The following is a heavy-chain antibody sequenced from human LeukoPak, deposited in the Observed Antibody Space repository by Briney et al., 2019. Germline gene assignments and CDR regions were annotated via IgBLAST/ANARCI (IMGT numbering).Heavy chain of an antibody. CDR3: ARATPYYYGSGGDYFDY. V-gene: IGHV4-61*01. CDR1: GVSVSSGSYY. J-gene: IGHJ4*02. D-gene: IGHD3-10*01. CDR2: IYYSGST. Sequence: SETLSLTCTVSGVSVSSGSYYWSWIRQPPGKGLEWIGYIYYSGSTNYNPSLKSRVTISVDTSKNQFSLKLSSVTAADTAVYYCARATPYYYGSGGDYFDYWGQGTLVTVSS.